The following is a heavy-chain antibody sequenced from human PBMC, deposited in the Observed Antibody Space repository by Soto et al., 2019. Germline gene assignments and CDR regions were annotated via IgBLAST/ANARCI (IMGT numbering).Heavy chain of an antibody. J-gene: IGHJ4*02. CDR3: TTYSSGWY. D-gene: IGHD6-19*01. Sequence: GGSLRLSCAASGISFTNVWMTWVRQAPGKGLEWVGRIKSKTDGGTTEYTAPVKGRFTISRDDSKNTLYLQMNSLKTEDTAVYFCTTYSSGWYWGQGTLVTVSS. V-gene: IGHV3-15*01. CDR1: GISFTNVW. CDR2: IKSKTDGGTT.